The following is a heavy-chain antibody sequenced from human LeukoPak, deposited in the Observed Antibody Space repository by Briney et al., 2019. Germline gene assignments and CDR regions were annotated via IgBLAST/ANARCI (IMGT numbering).Heavy chain of an antibody. J-gene: IGHJ4*02. D-gene: IGHD6-19*01. V-gene: IGHV4-4*09. CDR3: AAHSSGWEYYYFDY. Sequence: PQTLCLSCTVSGGSTSRDNRSCSWQRPRKGQERIGDIYIRGGANNNPSLKSRVTTSVDKSKTQFSLKLSSVTAADTAVYYCAAHSSGWEYYYFDYWGQGTLVTVSS. CDR1: GGSTSRDN. CDR2: IYIRGGA.